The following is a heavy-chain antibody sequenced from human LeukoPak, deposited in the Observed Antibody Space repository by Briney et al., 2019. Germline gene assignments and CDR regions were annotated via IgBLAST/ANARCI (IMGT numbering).Heavy chain of an antibody. CDR3: ARVGYYGSGSYYKD. Sequence: GGSLRLSCAASGFTFSNYAMSWVRQAPGKGLEWVSTLSGSGGSTYYADSVKGRFTISRDNSKNTLYLQMNSLRAEDTAVYYCARVGYYGSGSYYKDWGQGTLVTVSS. D-gene: IGHD3-10*01. V-gene: IGHV3-23*01. CDR2: LSGSGGST. CDR1: GFTFSNYA. J-gene: IGHJ4*02.